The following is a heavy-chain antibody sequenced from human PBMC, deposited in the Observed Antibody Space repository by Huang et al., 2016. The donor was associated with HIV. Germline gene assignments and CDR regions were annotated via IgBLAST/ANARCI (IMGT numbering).Heavy chain of an antibody. Sequence: EVLLVQSGAELKEPGESLKISCKASGYGFSSYWIGGVRQEPGKGLEWMGIIYPRDSETKYSPSFDGQGTISADKSTRTAYLQWESLKAPDTAIYFCARQVDGFRSHFDFWGQGTLVSVSS. CDR1: GYGFSSYW. D-gene: IGHD5-18*01. CDR2: IYPRDSET. V-gene: IGHV5-51*01. CDR3: ARQVDGFRSHFDF. J-gene: IGHJ4*02.